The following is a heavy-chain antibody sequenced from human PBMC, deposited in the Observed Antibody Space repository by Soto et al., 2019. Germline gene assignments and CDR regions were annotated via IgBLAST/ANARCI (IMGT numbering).Heavy chain of an antibody. D-gene: IGHD2-15*01. CDR3: ARVYCSGGGCYSIDY. V-gene: IGHV1-46*03. Sequence: QVQLVQSGAEGKKPGASVKVSCKASGYTFTSYYLHWVRQAPGQGLEWMGIINPSGSTTYAQKFQGRVTMTRDTSTSTVYMELSSLRSEDTAVYYCARVYCSGGGCYSIDYWGQGTLVTVSS. CDR1: GYTFTSYY. CDR2: INPSGST. J-gene: IGHJ4*02.